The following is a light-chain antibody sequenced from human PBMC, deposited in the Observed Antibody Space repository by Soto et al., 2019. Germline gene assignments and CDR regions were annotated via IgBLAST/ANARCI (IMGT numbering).Light chain of an antibody. CDR3: AAWDDSLSDYV. CDR2: RNN. CDR1: SSNIGSNY. J-gene: IGLJ1*01. Sequence: SVLTQPASASGTPGQMVTISCSGSSSNIGSNYVYWYQQLPGTAPKLLIYRNNQRPSGVPDRFSGSKSGTSASLAISGLRSEDEADYYCAAWDDSLSDYVFGTGTKVTVL. V-gene: IGLV1-47*01.